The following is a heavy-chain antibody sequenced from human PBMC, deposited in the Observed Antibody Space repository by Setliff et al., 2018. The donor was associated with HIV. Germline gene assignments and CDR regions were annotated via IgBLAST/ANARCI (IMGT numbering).Heavy chain of an antibody. CDR1: GYIFTSYA. CDR2: INTNTGNP. Sequence: ASVKVSCKASGYIFTSYAMTWVRQAPGQELEWMGWINTNTGNPTYAQGFTGRFVFSLDTSVNTAYLQISSLKAEDTAVYYCAMRPPADYYYMDVWGKGTTVTVSS. J-gene: IGHJ6*03. V-gene: IGHV7-4-1*02. CDR3: AMRPPADYYYMDV.